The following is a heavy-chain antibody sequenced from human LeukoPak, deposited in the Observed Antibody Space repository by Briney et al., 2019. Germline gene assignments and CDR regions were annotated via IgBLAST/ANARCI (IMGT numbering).Heavy chain of an antibody. CDR3: ARPTGGYGDYGYNWFDP. D-gene: IGHD4-17*01. V-gene: IGHV4-39*01. J-gene: IGHJ5*02. CDR2: IYYSGST. CDR1: GGSISSSSYY. Sequence: PSETLSLTCTVSGGSISSSSYYWGWIRQPPGKGLEWIVSIYYSGSTYYNPSLRNRVAISVDTSKNQFSLKLSSVTAADTAVYYCARPTGGYGDYGYNWFDPWGQETLDTVSS.